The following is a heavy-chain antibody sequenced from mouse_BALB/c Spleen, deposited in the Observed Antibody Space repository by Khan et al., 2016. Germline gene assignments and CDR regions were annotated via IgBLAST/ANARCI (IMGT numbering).Heavy chain of an antibody. Sequence: QIQWVQSGPELKKPGETVKISCKASGYTFTNYGMNWVKQAPGKGLKWMGWINTNTGEPTYAEEFKGRFAFSLETSASTAYLQINNLKNEDTATYFCARDYYGSNWFADWGQGSLVTVSA. J-gene: IGHJ3*01. V-gene: IGHV9-3*02. CDR1: GYTFTNYG. D-gene: IGHD1-1*01. CDR3: ARDYYGSNWFAD. CDR2: INTNTGEP.